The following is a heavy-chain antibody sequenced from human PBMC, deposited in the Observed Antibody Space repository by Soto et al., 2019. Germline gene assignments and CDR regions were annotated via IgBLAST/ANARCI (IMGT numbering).Heavy chain of an antibody. J-gene: IGHJ4*02. CDR1: GGTFSSYA. D-gene: IGHD6-13*01. CDR2: IIPIFGTA. Sequence: QVQLVQSGAEVKKPGSSVKVSCKASGGTFSSYAISWVRQAPGQGLEWMGGIIPIFGTANYAQKFQGRVTXXAXEXXSTAYMELSSLRSEDTAVYYCASSGYSSSWSHFDYWGQGTLVTVSS. V-gene: IGHV1-69*12. CDR3: ASSGYSSSWSHFDY.